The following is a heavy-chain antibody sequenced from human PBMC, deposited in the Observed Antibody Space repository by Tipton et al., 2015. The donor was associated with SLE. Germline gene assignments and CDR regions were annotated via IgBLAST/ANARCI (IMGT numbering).Heavy chain of an antibody. CDR3: ARDKHFWSGYSFDY. D-gene: IGHD3-3*02. CDR1: GGSISSGSYY. J-gene: IGHJ4*02. V-gene: IGHV4-61*01. Sequence: TLSLTCTVSGGSISSGSYYWGWIRQPPGKGLEWIGYIYYSGSTNYNPSLKSRVTISVDTSKNQFSLKLSSVTAADTAVYYCARDKHFWSGYSFDYWGQGTLVTVSS. CDR2: IYYSGST.